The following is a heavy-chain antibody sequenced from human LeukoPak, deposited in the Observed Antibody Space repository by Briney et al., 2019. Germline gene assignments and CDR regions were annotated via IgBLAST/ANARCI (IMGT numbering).Heavy chain of an antibody. CDR2: IYYSGST. D-gene: IGHD4-17*01. CDR3: ARTHGDYAETHYFDY. Sequence: PSQTLSLTCTVSGVSISSGDYYWSWIRQPPGKGLEWIGYIYYSGSTYYNPSLKSRVTISVDTSKNQFSLKLSSVTAADTAVCYCARTHGDYAETHYFDYWGQGTLVTVSS. J-gene: IGHJ4*02. CDR1: GVSISSGDYY. V-gene: IGHV4-30-4*01.